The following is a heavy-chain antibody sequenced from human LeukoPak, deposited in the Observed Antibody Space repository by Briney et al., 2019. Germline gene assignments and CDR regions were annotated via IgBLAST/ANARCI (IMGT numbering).Heavy chain of an antibody. CDR3: ARVGCDYVWGSYRHYQYFDY. CDR1: GFTFSSYW. V-gene: IGHV3-7*04. CDR2: IKQDGREK. Sequence: PGGSLRLSCAASGFTFSSYWMSSGRQAPGKGLEWGANIKQDGREKYYVDSVKGRFTISRDNAKNSLYLQMNSLRAEDTAVYYCARVGCDYVWGSYRHYQYFDYWGQGTLVTVSS. J-gene: IGHJ4*02. D-gene: IGHD3-16*02.